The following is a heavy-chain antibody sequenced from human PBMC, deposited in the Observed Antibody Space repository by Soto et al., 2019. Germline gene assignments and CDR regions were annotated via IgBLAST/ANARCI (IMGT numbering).Heavy chain of an antibody. D-gene: IGHD4-17*01. V-gene: IGHV3-23*01. Sequence: GGSLRLSCAASGFIFTNYALSWVRQAPGKGLEWVAGVSGSGDSSYYADSVKARFTVSRDNSRSTLYLQMSSLRAEDSAIYFCAKDADNDDYGVFDVWGQGTLVTVSS. CDR2: VSGSGDSS. CDR3: AKDADNDDYGVFDV. CDR1: GFIFTNYA. J-gene: IGHJ3*01.